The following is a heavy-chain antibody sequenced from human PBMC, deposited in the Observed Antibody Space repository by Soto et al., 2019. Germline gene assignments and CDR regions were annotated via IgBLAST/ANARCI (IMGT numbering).Heavy chain of an antibody. CDR3: ARGVAIFGVVMPTLYFDY. Sequence: QVQLVQSGAEVKKPGASVKVSCKASGYTFTSYAMHWVRQAPGQRLEWMGWIKAGNGNTKYSQKFQGRVTITRDTSASTAYMERSSLRSEDTAVYYCARGVAIFGVVMPTLYFDYWGQGTLVTVSS. CDR2: IKAGNGNT. V-gene: IGHV1-3*01. J-gene: IGHJ4*02. CDR1: GYTFTSYA. D-gene: IGHD3-3*01.